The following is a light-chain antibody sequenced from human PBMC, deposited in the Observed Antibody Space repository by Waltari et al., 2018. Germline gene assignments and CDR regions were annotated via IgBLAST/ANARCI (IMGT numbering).Light chain of an antibody. CDR3: QSFDSNLNGGVL. Sequence: SSELTQDPAVSVAMGQTVRITCQGDSHSSYYSSWYQKRPGHGPILVIYFKNNRHSGVPDRFSGSKSGTSASLAITGLRAEDEGDYYCQSFDSNLNGGVLVGGGTKLTVL. J-gene: IGLJ2*01. V-gene: IGLV3-19*01. CDR1: SHSSYY. CDR2: FKN.